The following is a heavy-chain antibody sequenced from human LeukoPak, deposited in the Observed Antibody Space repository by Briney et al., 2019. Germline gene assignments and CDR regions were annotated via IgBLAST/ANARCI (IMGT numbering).Heavy chain of an antibody. Sequence: PSETLSLTCIVSGYSISSNYYWGWIRQPPGKGLEWIGSIYHSGNTYYNPSLKSRVTISVDTSKNQFSLKLRSVTAADTAVYYCAREQTYYYDSSGLDAFDIWGQGTMVTVSS. CDR3: AREQTYYYDSSGLDAFDI. V-gene: IGHV4-38-2*02. CDR2: IYHSGNT. J-gene: IGHJ3*02. D-gene: IGHD3-22*01. CDR1: GYSISSNYY.